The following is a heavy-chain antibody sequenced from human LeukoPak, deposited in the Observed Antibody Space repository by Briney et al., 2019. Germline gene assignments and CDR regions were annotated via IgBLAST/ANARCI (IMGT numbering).Heavy chain of an antibody. CDR2: ISSSGSTI. CDR1: GFTFSDYY. CDR3: ARDRGALRLQLKSYWYFDL. J-gene: IGHJ2*01. D-gene: IGHD5-24*01. Sequence: GGSLRLSCAASGFTFSDYYMSWIRQAPGKGLEWVSYISSSGSTIYYADSVKGRFTISRDNAKNSLYLQMNSLRAEDTAVYYCARDRGALRLQLKSYWYFDLWVRGTLVTVSS. V-gene: IGHV3-11*01.